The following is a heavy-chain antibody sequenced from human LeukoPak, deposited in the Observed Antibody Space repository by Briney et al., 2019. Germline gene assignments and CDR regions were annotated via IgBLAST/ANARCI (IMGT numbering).Heavy chain of an antibody. CDR1: GGTFSSYA. D-gene: IGHD4-23*01. V-gene: IGHV1-69*05. CDR3: ARDLRWEVPDAFDI. Sequence: GASVKVSRKASGGTFSSYAISWVRQAPGQGLEWMGGIIPIFGTANYAQKVQGRVTMSTDTSTRTAYMELRSLRSDDTAVYYCARDLRWEVPDAFDIWGQGTMVTVSS. J-gene: IGHJ3*02. CDR2: IIPIFGTA.